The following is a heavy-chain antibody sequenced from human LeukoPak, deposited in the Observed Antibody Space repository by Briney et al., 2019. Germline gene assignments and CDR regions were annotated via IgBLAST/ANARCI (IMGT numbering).Heavy chain of an antibody. CDR1: RVSISSGGYY. V-gene: IGHV4-61*09. Sequence: SQTLSLTCTVSRVSISSGGYYWGWVRQPAGKGLEWIGHIYVSGITYYNPSLKSRVTISVEMSKNQFSLKLNSVTAADTAVYYCAREGLDAVVVGGTYVDYWGQGTLVTVSS. D-gene: IGHD3-16*01. CDR3: AREGLDAVVVGGTYVDY. CDR2: IYVSGIT. J-gene: IGHJ4*02.